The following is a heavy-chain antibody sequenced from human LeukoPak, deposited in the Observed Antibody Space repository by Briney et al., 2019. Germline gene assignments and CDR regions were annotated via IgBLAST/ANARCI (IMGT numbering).Heavy chain of an antibody. V-gene: IGHV1-69*13. CDR3: ATMGIAAAGNWFDP. J-gene: IGHJ5*02. Sequence: SVKVSCKASGGTFSSYAISWVRQAPGQGLEWTGGIIPIFGTANYAQKFQGRVTITADESTSTAYMELSSLRSEDTAVYYCATMGIAAAGNWFDPWGQGTLVTVSS. CDR2: IIPIFGTA. CDR1: GGTFSSYA. D-gene: IGHD6-13*01.